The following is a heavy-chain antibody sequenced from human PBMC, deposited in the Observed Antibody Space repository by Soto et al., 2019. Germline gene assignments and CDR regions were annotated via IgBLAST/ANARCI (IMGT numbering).Heavy chain of an antibody. CDR2: ISFDGSNK. J-gene: IGHJ4*02. CDR1: GFTFSTYG. V-gene: IGHV3-30*18. CDR3: AKAYNYYDSSGSPGH. Sequence: GGSLRLSCAASGFTFSTYGMHWVRQAPGKGLEWVAVISFDGSNKYYADSVKGRFTISRDNSENTLYLQMNSLRPEDTAVFYCAKAYNYYDSSGSPGHWGQGTLVTVSS. D-gene: IGHD3-22*01.